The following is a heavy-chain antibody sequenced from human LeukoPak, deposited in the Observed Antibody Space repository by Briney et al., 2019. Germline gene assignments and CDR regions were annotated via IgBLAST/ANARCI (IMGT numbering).Heavy chain of an antibody. D-gene: IGHD3-16*02. Sequence: ASVKVSCKASGYTFTGYYMHWVRQAPGKGLEWMGGFDPEDGETIYAQKFQGRVTMTEDTSTDTAYMELSSLRSEDTAVYYCATYPYDYVWGSYRSHYFDYWGQGTLVTVSS. CDR3: ATYPYDYVWGSYRSHYFDY. CDR1: GYTFTGYY. V-gene: IGHV1-24*01. J-gene: IGHJ4*02. CDR2: FDPEDGET.